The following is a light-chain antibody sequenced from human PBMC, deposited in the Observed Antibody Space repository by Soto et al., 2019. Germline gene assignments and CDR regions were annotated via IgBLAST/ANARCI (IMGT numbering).Light chain of an antibody. CDR1: QSVNSN. J-gene: IGKJ1*01. CDR3: QQYNKRWT. CDR2: GAS. Sequence: EIVMTQSPATLSVSPGERLTLSCRASQSVNSNLAWYQQKPGQAPRLLIYGASTRATGIPARISGSGSGTEFTLTISSLQSEDFAIYYCQQYNKRWTFGHGTKVEIE. V-gene: IGKV3-15*01.